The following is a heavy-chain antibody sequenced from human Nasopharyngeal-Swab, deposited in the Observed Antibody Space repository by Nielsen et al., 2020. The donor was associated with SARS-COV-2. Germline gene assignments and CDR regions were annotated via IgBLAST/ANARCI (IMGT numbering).Heavy chain of an antibody. Sequence: SETLSLTCTVSGGSISSYYWSWIRQPPGKELEWIGYIYYSGSTNYNPSLKSRVTISVDTSKNQFSLKLSSVTAADTAVYYCARMATAHPSFDYWGQGTLVTVSS. V-gene: IGHV4-59*01. CDR3: ARMATAHPSFDY. CDR2: IYYSGST. CDR1: GGSISSYY. J-gene: IGHJ4*02. D-gene: IGHD5-24*01.